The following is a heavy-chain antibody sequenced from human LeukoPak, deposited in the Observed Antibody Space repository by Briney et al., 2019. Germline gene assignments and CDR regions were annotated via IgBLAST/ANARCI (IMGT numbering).Heavy chain of an antibody. Sequence: PGGSLRLSCVASGFTFSTYGMSWVRQAPGKGLEWVAAVSSTGSGTYYPDSLKGRFIISRDNSQSTVFLQMSSLSPEDTAFYFCAKDGPLLWFGPTDAWGQGILVTVSS. J-gene: IGHJ5*02. CDR2: VSSTGSGT. CDR1: GFTFSTYG. V-gene: IGHV3-23*01. D-gene: IGHD3-10*01. CDR3: AKDGPLLWFGPTDA.